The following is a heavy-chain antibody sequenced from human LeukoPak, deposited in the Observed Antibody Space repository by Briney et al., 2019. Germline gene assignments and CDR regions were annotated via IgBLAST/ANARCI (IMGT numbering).Heavy chain of an antibody. CDR1: GDSVSSNSAA. CDR3: ARAPLRYCSGGSCFVSFDY. CDR2: TYYRSKWYN. D-gene: IGHD2-15*01. V-gene: IGHV6-1*01. J-gene: IGHJ4*02. Sequence: SQTLSLTCAISGDSVSSNSAAWNWIRRSPSRGLEWLGRTYYRSKWYNDYAVSVKSRITINPDTSKNQFSLQLNSVTPEDTAVYYCARAPLRYCSGGSCFVSFDYWGQGTLVTVSS.